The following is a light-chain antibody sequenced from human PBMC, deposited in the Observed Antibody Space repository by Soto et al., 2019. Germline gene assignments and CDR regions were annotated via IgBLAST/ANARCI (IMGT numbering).Light chain of an antibody. CDR3: QQRSGWPPSLT. J-gene: IGKJ4*01. CDR1: QSVSNY. V-gene: IGKV3-11*01. Sequence: EVVLTQSPATLSLSPGETATLSCRASQSVSNYLAWYQQKPGQAPRLLIYDTSKSATGIPARFSGSGSGTDFTLTISSLEPEDFAVYFRQQRSGWPPSLTFGGGTKGEIK. CDR2: DTS.